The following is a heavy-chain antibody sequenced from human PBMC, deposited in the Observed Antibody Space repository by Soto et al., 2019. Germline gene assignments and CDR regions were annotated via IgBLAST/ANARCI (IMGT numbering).Heavy chain of an antibody. J-gene: IGHJ5*02. Sequence: SETLSLTCAVYGGSFSGYYWSWIRQPPGKGLEWIGEINHSGSTNYNPSLKSRVTISVDTSKNQFSLKLSSVTAADTAVYYCARGIAARPDNWFDPWGQGTLVPVSS. CDR2: INHSGST. D-gene: IGHD6-6*01. V-gene: IGHV4-34*01. CDR1: GGSFSGYY. CDR3: ARGIAARPDNWFDP.